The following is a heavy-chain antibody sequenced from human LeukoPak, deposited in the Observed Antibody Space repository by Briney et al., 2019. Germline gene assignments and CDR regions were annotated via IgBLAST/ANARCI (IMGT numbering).Heavy chain of an antibody. V-gene: IGHV4-59*01. Sequence: PSETLSLTCTVSGDSISSYYWSWIRQPPGKGLEWIGYIYNSETTNYNPSLESRVTISEDTSKNQFSLMLTSVTAADTAVYYCARYEWELLYLDYWGQGTLVTVSS. CDR3: ARYEWELLYLDY. CDR2: IYNSETT. CDR1: GDSISSYY. D-gene: IGHD1-26*01. J-gene: IGHJ4*02.